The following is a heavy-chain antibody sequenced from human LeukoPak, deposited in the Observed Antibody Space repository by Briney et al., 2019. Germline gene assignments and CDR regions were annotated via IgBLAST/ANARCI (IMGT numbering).Heavy chain of an antibody. J-gene: IGHJ4*02. CDR3: ARYPKWELLLFDY. V-gene: IGHV4-39*07. CDR2: IYYSGST. D-gene: IGHD1-26*01. CDR1: GGSISSSSYY. Sequence: SETLSLTCTVSGGSISSSSYYWGWIRQPPGKGLEWIGSIYYSGSTYYNPSLKSRVTISVDTSKNQFSLKLSSATAADTAVYYCARYPKWELLLFDYWGQGTLVTVSS.